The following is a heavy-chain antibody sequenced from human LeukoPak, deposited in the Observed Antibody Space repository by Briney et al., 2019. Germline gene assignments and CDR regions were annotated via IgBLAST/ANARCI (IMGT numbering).Heavy chain of an antibody. CDR2: ISYDGSNK. CDR1: GFTFSSYG. D-gene: IGHD3-22*01. J-gene: IGHJ4*02. Sequence: GGSLRLSCAASGFTFSSYGMHWVRQAPGKGLEWVAVISYDGSNKYYADSAKGRFTISRDNSKNTLYLQMNSLRAEDTAVYYCAKDLSYYDSSGYYPGYWGQGTLVTVSS. CDR3: AKDLSYYDSSGYYPGY. V-gene: IGHV3-30*18.